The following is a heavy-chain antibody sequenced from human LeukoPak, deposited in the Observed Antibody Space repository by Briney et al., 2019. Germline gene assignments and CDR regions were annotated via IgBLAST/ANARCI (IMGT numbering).Heavy chain of an antibody. Sequence: PSETLSPTCAVSGISNKYWWTWVRQPPGKGLEWIGEIHDSGTTNYNTSLRSRVIISLDTSKNQLSLKLNSMTAADTAVYYCASRTGVSGPSWGRGALVTVSS. CDR2: IHDSGTT. D-gene: IGHD6-25*01. CDR3: ASRTGVSGPS. V-gene: IGHV4-4*02. CDR1: GISNKYW. J-gene: IGHJ5*02.